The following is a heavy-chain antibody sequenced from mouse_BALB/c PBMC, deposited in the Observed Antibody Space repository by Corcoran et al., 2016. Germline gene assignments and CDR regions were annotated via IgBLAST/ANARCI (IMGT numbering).Heavy chain of an antibody. CDR2: INTYTREP. J-gene: IGHJ4*01. Sequence: QIQLVQSGPELKKPGETVKISCKASGYTFTNYGMNLGKQAPGKGLKWMGWINTYTREPTYADDFKGRFAFSLETTASTAYLQINNLKNEETAAYFCTSEPYAMDYWGQGTSVTVSS. CDR3: TSEPYAMDY. D-gene: IGHD6-1*01. CDR1: GYTFTNYG. V-gene: IGHV9-3-1*01.